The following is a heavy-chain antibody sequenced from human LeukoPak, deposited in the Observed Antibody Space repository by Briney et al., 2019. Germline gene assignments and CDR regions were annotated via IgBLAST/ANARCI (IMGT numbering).Heavy chain of an antibody. Sequence: TGGSLRLSCAASGFTFSSYGMHWVRQAPGKGLEWVAVISYDGSNKYYADSVKGRFAISRGNSKNTLYLQMNSLRAEDTAVYYCAKGDSTYYDFWSGYYPFDYWGQGTLVTVSS. CDR2: ISYDGSNK. J-gene: IGHJ4*02. D-gene: IGHD3-3*01. CDR3: AKGDSTYYDFWSGYYPFDY. CDR1: GFTFSSYG. V-gene: IGHV3-30*18.